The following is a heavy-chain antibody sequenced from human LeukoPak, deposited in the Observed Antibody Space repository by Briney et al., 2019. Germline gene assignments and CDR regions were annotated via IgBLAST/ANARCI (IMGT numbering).Heavy chain of an antibody. Sequence: ASLKFSCKASGYTFTCYYMQWVRQAPGQGLEWMGRINPNSGGTNYAQKFQGRVTMTRDTSISTAYMELSRLRSDDTAVYYCAREKVRQSGMDVWGQGTTVTVSS. D-gene: IGHD2-2*01. CDR1: GYTFTCYY. V-gene: IGHV1-2*06. J-gene: IGHJ6*02. CDR3: AREKVRQSGMDV. CDR2: INPNSGGT.